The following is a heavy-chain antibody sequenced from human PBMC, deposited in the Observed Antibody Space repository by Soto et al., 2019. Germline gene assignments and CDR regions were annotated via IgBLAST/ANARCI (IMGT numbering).Heavy chain of an antibody. CDR2: IYYTGST. CDR3: VGGTSAYYYNLDY. CDR1: GVSISRGTYY. V-gene: IGHV4-31*03. Sequence: SETLSLTCTVSGVSISRGTYYWIWIRQHPGKGLEWIGYIYYTGSTDSNPSLKSRVSISVDTSKNQFSLKLNSVTAADMAVYYCVGGTSAYYYNLDYWGQGTLVTVSS. D-gene: IGHD3-22*01. J-gene: IGHJ4*02.